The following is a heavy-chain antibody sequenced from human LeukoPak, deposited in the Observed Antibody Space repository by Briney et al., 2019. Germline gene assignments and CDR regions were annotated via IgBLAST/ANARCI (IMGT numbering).Heavy chain of an antibody. Sequence: ASVKVSCKASGYGFTGYSMHWVRQAPGQGLEWMGWINPNSGGTNYAQKFQGRVTMTRDTSISTAYMELSRLRSDDTAVYYCARDTYYYDSSGYYYVHWGQGTLVTVSS. J-gene: IGHJ4*02. CDR1: GYGFTGYS. D-gene: IGHD3-22*01. CDR3: ARDTYYYDSSGYYYVH. CDR2: INPNSGGT. V-gene: IGHV1-2*02.